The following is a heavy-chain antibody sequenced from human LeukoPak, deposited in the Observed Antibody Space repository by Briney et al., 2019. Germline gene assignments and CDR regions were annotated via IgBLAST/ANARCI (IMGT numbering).Heavy chain of an antibody. CDR1: GFTVTSNY. D-gene: IGHD5-12*01. CDR2: ISSGGNT. V-gene: IGHV3-53*01. Sequence: PGGSLRLSCAAPGFTVTSNYMTWVRQAPGKGLEWVSVISSGGNTYYADSVKGRFTISRDNSKNTVYLQMSSLRAEDTAVYYCAREVRGYYFDYWGQGTLVTASS. CDR3: AREVRGYYFDY. J-gene: IGHJ4*02.